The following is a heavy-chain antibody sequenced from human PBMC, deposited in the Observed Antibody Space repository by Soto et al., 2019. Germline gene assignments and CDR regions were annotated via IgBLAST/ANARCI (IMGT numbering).Heavy chain of an antibody. CDR3: ARIERASAAQFPYYDGMDV. J-gene: IGHJ6*02. D-gene: IGHD2-2*01. V-gene: IGHV2-26*01. CDR1: GFSLSNARMG. Sequence: QVTLKESGPVLVKPTETLTLTCTVSGFSLSNARMGVSWIRQPPGKALEWLEHIFSNDEKSYSTSLKSRLTISKDTSKSQVVLTMTNMDPVDTATYYCARIERASAAQFPYYDGMDVWGQGTTVTVSS. CDR2: IFSNDEK.